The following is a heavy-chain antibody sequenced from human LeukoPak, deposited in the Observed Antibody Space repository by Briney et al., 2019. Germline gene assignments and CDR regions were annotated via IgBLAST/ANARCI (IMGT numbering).Heavy chain of an antibody. CDR2: ILPSSGGP. V-gene: IGHV1-2*02. CDR3: VRKGEKYGDYDY. J-gene: IGHJ4*02. CDR1: GYTFTGYY. D-gene: IGHD4-17*01. Sequence: ASVKVSCKASGYTFTGYYLHWVRQAPGQGLEWMGWILPSSGGPYYAQKFQGRITMSRDTSISTAYMELSSLTSDDTAVYHCVRKGEKYGDYDYWGQGALVTVSS.